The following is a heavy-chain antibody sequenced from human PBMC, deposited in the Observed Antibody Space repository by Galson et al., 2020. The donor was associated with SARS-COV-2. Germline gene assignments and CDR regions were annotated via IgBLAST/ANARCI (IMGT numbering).Heavy chain of an antibody. D-gene: IGHD2-2*01. Sequence: SETLSLTCAVYGGSFSGYYWSWIRQPPGKGLAWIGEINHSGSTTYNPSLKSRVTISVDTSKNQFSLKLSSVTAADTAVYYCARRRYCSSTSCYYYYYYMDVWGKGTTVTVSS. CDR3: ARRRYCSSTSCYYYYYYMDV. CDR2: INHSGST. J-gene: IGHJ6*03. V-gene: IGHV4-34*01. CDR1: GGSFSGYY.